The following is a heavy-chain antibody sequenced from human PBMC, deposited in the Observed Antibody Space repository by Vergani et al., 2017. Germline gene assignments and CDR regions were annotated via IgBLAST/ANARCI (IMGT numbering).Heavy chain of an antibody. CDR2: IIPIFGTA. Sequence: QVQLVQSGAEVKKPGSSVKVSCKASGGTFSSYAISWVRPAPGQGLEWMGGIIPIFGTANYAQKFQGRVTITADASTSTAYMELSSLRSEDTAVYYCARATRHCYDSYWYFDLWGRGTLVTVSS. J-gene: IGHJ2*01. CDR3: ARATRHCYDSYWYFDL. V-gene: IGHV1-69*01. D-gene: IGHD3-22*01. CDR1: GGTFSSYA.